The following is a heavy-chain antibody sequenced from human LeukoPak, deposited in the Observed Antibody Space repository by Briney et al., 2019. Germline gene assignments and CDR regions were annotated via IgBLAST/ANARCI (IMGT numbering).Heavy chain of an antibody. V-gene: IGHV4-59*08. CDR3: ARRTQTPIGGDCPPGYGCWFGP. CDR1: GGSISSYY. D-gene: IGHD2-21*02. CDR2: IYYSGST. Sequence: SETLSLTCTVSGGSISSYYWSWIRQPPGKGLEWIGYIYYSGSTNYNPSLKSRVTISVDTSKNQFSLKLSSVTAADTAVYYCARRTQTPIGGDCPPGYGCWFGPWGQGTLVTVSS. J-gene: IGHJ5*02.